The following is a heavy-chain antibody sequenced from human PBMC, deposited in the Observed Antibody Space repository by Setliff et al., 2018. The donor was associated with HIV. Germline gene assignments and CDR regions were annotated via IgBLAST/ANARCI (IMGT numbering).Heavy chain of an antibody. J-gene: IGHJ6*03. CDR1: GGSISSSSYY. Sequence: PSETLSLTCTVSGGSISSSSYYWSWIRQPPGKGLEWIGYIYYSGSTNYNPSLKSRVTISVDTSKNQFSLKLSSVTAADTAVYYCARGSRGYSYAYYYYMDVWGKGTTVTVSS. CDR3: ARGSRGYSYAYYYYMDV. D-gene: IGHD5-18*01. V-gene: IGHV4-61*01. CDR2: IYYSGST.